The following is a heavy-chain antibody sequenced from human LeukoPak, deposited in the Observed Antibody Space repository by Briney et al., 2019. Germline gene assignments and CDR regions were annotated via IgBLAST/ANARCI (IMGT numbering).Heavy chain of an antibody. CDR1: GDSIINDGYY. CDR2: IYYNGST. D-gene: IGHD4-23*01. Sequence: SQTLSLTCIVSGDSIINDGYYWSWIRQHPGKGLEWIGYIYYNGSTHYNPSLKSRVTISVDTSKNQFSLKLSSATAADTAIYYCAREDGGNWGSWFDPWGQGTLVTVSS. CDR3: AREDGGNWGSWFDP. J-gene: IGHJ5*02. V-gene: IGHV4-31*03.